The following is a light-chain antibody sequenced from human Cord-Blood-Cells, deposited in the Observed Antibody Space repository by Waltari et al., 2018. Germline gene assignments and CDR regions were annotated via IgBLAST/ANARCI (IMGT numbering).Light chain of an antibody. Sequence: QSALTQPASVSGSPGQSITISSPGPSRSLGGYNSASWYQQHPGKAPKLMIYDVSNRPSGVSNRFSGSKSGNTASLTISGLQAEDEADYYCSSYTSSSTYVFGTGTKVTVL. V-gene: IGLV2-14*03. CDR1: SRSLGGYNS. J-gene: IGLJ1*01. CDR3: SSYTSSSTYV. CDR2: DVS.